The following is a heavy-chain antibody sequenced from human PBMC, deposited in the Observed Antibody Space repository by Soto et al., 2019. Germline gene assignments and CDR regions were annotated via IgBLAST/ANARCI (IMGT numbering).Heavy chain of an antibody. CDR1: GFTFSSYG. CDR3: AKGTLGYSSSPDY. J-gene: IGHJ4*02. V-gene: IGHV3-30*18. CDR2: ISYDGSNK. Sequence: PGGSLRLSCAASGFTFSSYGMHWVRQAPGKGLEWVAVISYDGSNKYYADSVKGRFTISRDNSKNTLYLQMNSLRAEDTAVYYCAKGTLGYSSSPDYWGQGTLVTVSS. D-gene: IGHD6-13*01.